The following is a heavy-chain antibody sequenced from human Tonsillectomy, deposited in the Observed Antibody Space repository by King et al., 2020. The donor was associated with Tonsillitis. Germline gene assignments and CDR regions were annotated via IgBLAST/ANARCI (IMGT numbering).Heavy chain of an antibody. CDR2: INPNSGGT. Sequence: VQLVESGAEVKKPGASVKVSCKASGYTFTGYYMHWVRQAPGQGLEWMGWINPNSGGTNYAQKFQGRVTMTRDTSISTAYMELSRLRSDDTAVYYCARDKRGYGYGTDAFDIWGQGTMVTVSS. CDR3: ARDKRGYGYGTDAFDI. J-gene: IGHJ3*02. D-gene: IGHD5-18*01. CDR1: GYTFTGYY. V-gene: IGHV1-2*02.